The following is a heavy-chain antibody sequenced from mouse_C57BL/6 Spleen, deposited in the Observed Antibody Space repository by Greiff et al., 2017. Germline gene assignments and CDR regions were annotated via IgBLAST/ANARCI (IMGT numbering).Heavy chain of an antibody. Sequence: VQLQQSGPVLVKPGASVKMSCKASGYTFTDYYMNWVKQSHGKSLEWIGVINPYNGGTSYNQKFKGKATLTVDKSSSTANMELNSLTSEDSAVYYCARILDRDGYDGSYWGQGTLVTVSA. CDR2: INPYNGGT. CDR1: GYTFTDYY. D-gene: IGHD2-2*01. CDR3: ARILDRDGYDGSY. V-gene: IGHV1-19*01. J-gene: IGHJ3*01.